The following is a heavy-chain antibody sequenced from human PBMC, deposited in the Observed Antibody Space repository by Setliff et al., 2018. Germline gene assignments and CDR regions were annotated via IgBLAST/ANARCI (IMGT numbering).Heavy chain of an antibody. CDR3: ATTRVWIPVLDS. CDR2: ISSANDYL. V-gene: IGHV3-21*04. D-gene: IGHD5-18*01. J-gene: IGHJ4*02. CDR1: GFTFSSYS. Sequence: GGSLRLSCAASGFTFSSYSIHWVRQAPGKGLEWVAAISSANDYLVYADSVKGRFTISRDNAKNSEYLQMNSLRAEDTAIYYCATTRVWIPVLDSCGQGTLVTVSS.